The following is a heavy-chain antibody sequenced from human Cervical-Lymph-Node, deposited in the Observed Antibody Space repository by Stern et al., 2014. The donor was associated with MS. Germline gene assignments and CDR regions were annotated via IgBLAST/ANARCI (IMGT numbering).Heavy chain of an antibody. V-gene: IGHV3-30-3*01. CDR2: ISSDGSNK. CDR1: GFTFSSHS. CDR3: ARGRYCGNTNCYSYFNYYNMDV. D-gene: IGHD2-2*01. Sequence: QVQLVQSGGGVVQPGRSLTLSCTGSGFTFSSHSMHWVRQAPGKGLEWVGVISSDGSNKYYAESVKGRFTISRDNSKKTLYLQIKSLRPEDTAVYYCARGRYCGNTNCYSYFNYYNMDVWGQGTTVTVSS. J-gene: IGHJ6*02.